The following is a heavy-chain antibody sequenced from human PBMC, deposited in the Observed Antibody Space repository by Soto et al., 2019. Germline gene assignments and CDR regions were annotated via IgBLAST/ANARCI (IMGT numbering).Heavy chain of an antibody. CDR1: GGTFSSYT. J-gene: IGHJ6*02. Sequence: QVQLVQSGAEVKKPESSVKVSCKASGGTFSSYTISWVRHAPGQGLEWMGRIIPILGITNYAQKFQGRVTITADKATSTAYMELSSLRSEDTAVYYCAIAVAGTHGMDVWGQGPTVTVSS. D-gene: IGHD6-19*01. V-gene: IGHV1-69*02. CDR3: AIAVAGTHGMDV. CDR2: IIPILGIT.